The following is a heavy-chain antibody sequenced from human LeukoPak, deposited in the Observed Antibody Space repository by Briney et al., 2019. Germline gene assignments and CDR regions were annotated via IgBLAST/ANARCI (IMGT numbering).Heavy chain of an antibody. D-gene: IGHD3-3*01. CDR2: INPSGGST. V-gene: IGHV1-46*01. Sequence: ASVKVSCKASGYTFTSYYMHWVRQAPGQGLEWMGIINPSGGSTSYAQKFQGRVTMTRDTSTSTAYMELSSLRSEDTAVYYCARDPLGFLEWLSPNDYGMDVWGQGTTVIVSS. J-gene: IGHJ6*02. CDR3: ARDPLGFLEWLSPNDYGMDV. CDR1: GYTFTSYY.